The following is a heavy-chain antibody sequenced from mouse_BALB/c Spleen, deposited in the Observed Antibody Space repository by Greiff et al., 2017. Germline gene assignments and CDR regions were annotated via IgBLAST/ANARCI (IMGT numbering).Heavy chain of an antibody. J-gene: IGHJ4*01. D-gene: IGHD1-1*01. V-gene: IGHV7-3*02. CDR3: ARDRGLYYYAMDD. CDR2: IRNKANGYTT. CDR1: GFTFTDYY. Sequence: EVKLMESGGGLVQPGGSLRLSCATSGFTFTDYYMSWVRQPPGKALEWLGFIRNKANGYTTEYSASVKGRFTISRDNSQSILYLQMNTLRAEDSATYYCARDRGLYYYAMDDWGQGTSVTVSA.